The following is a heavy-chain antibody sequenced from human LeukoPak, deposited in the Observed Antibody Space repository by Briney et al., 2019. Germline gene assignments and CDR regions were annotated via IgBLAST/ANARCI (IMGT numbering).Heavy chain of an antibody. CDR3: ARRIVVVPAAIRELDY. J-gene: IGHJ4*02. V-gene: IGHV3-73*01. CDR2: IRSKANSYAT. D-gene: IGHD2-2*01. Sequence: GGSLRLSCAASGFTFSGSAMHWVRQASGKGLEWVGRIRSKANSYATAYAASVKGRFTISRDNAKNSLYLQMNSLRAEDTAVYYCARRIVVVPAAIRELDYWGQGTLVTVSS. CDR1: GFTFSGSA.